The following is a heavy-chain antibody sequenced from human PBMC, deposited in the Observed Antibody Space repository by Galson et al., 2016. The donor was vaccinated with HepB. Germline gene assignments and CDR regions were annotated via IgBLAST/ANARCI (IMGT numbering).Heavy chain of an antibody. CDR1: GFTFSSYG. D-gene: IGHD3-16*02. V-gene: IGHV3-48*02. CDR3: ARGSTYVWGSYRIY. J-gene: IGHJ4*02. Sequence: SLRLSCAASGFTFSSYGMHWVRQAPGKGLEWVSYISTSSSTIYYADSVKGRFTISRDNAKNSLYLQMNSLRDEDTAVYYCARGSTYVWGSYRIYWGQGTLVTVSS. CDR2: ISTSSSTI.